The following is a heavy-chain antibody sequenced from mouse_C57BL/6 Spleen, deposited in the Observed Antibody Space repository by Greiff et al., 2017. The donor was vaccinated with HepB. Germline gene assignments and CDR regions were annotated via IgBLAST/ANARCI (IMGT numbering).Heavy chain of an antibody. Sequence: EVQVVESGEGLVKPGGSLKLSCAASGFTFSSYAMSWVRQTPEKRLEWVAYISSGGDYIYYADTVKGRFTISRDNARNTLYLQMSSLKSEDTAMYYCTRGGYGSSSYFDYWGQGTTLTVSS. V-gene: IGHV5-9-1*02. CDR1: GFTFSSYA. CDR3: TRGGYGSSSYFDY. D-gene: IGHD1-1*01. CDR2: ISSGGDYI. J-gene: IGHJ2*01.